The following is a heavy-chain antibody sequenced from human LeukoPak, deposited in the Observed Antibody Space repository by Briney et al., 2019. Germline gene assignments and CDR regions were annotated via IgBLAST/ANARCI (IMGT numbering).Heavy chain of an antibody. Sequence: SETLSLTCAVYGGSFSGYYWTWIRQPPEKGLEWIGEINDSGYTDYNTSLKSRLTISIDTSKNQFSLKLSSVTAADTAVYYRARGPDHAKVGYWGQGTLVTVSS. J-gene: IGHJ4*02. V-gene: IGHV4-34*01. CDR3: ARGPDHAKVGY. CDR1: GGSFSGYY. D-gene: IGHD1-14*01. CDR2: INDSGYT.